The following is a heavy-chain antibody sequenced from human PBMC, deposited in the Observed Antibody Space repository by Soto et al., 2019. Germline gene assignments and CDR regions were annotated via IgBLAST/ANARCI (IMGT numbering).Heavy chain of an antibody. CDR1: GYSFPSYY. J-gene: IGHJ4*02. V-gene: IGHV1-46*01. D-gene: IGHD5-12*01. CDR2: INPRGGDT. CDR3: ARTGGYSGFDYADS. Sequence: ASVKVSCKASGYSFPSYYVNWVRQAPGQGLEWMGLINPRGGDTFYAQKFQGRVTMTRDTSTSTVYMQLTSLRPEDTAVYYCARTGGYSGFDYADSWGQGTLVTVSS.